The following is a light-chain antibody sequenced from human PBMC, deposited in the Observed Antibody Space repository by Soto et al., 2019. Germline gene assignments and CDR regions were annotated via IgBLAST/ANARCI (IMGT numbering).Light chain of an antibody. Sequence: QSVLTQPASVSGSPGQSITISCTGTSSDVGGYNYVSWYQQHPGKAPKLMIYEVINRPSGVSNRFSGSKSGDTASLTISGLQAGDEADYYCSSYTSSNTIVFGTGTKVTVL. V-gene: IGLV2-14*01. J-gene: IGLJ1*01. CDR1: SSDVGGYNY. CDR2: EVI. CDR3: SSYTSSNTIV.